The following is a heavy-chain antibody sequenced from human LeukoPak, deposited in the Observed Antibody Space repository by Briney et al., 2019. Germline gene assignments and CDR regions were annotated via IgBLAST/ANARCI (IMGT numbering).Heavy chain of an antibody. J-gene: IGHJ4*02. V-gene: IGHV3-21*01. CDR2: ISSSSSYI. Sequence: KPGGSLRLSCAASGFTFSSYSMNWDRQAPGKGLEWVSSISSSSSYIYYADSVKGRFTISRDNAKNSLYLQMNSLRAEDTAVYYCARIVIRGSGPTDYWGQGTLVTVSS. CDR3: ARIVIRGSGPTDY. D-gene: IGHD3-16*02. CDR1: GFTFSSYS.